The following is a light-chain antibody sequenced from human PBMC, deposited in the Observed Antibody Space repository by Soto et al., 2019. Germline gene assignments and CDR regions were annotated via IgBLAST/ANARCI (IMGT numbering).Light chain of an antibody. Sequence: IQLTQSPSSLSASVGDIVIITCRASQGISSFLAWYQQKPGKAPKLLLYGASTLQSGVPSRFSGSGSGTDFTLTIGSLQPEDFATYYCQQLNSFPITFGPGTKVDIK. J-gene: IGKJ3*01. CDR1: QGISSF. CDR3: QQLNSFPIT. V-gene: IGKV1-9*01. CDR2: GAS.